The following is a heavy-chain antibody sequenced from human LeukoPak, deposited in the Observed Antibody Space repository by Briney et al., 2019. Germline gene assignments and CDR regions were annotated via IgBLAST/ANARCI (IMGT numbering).Heavy chain of an antibody. Sequence: PSQTLSLTCTVSGGSISSGGYYWTWIRQPPGKGLEWIGYIYHTGSTYYNPSLKSRVTISVDRSKNQFSLKLSSVTAADTAVYYCARADDFWSGLADYYYYMDVWGKGTTVTVSS. CDR1: GGSISSGGYY. V-gene: IGHV4-30-2*01. D-gene: IGHD3-3*01. J-gene: IGHJ6*03. CDR3: ARADDFWSGLADYYYYMDV. CDR2: IYHTGST.